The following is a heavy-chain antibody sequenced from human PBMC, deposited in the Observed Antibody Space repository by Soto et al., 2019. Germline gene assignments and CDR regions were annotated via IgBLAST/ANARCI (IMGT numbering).Heavy chain of an antibody. CDR1: GFTFSSYG. J-gene: IGHJ6*02. CDR3: ARGGAARPDDYYGMDV. CDR2: IWYDGSNK. Sequence: PGGSLRLSCAASGFTFSSYGMHWVRQAPGKGLEWVAVIWYDGSNKYYADSVKGRFTISRDNSKNTLYLQMNSLRAEDTAVYYCARGGAARPDDYYGMDVWGQGTTVTVSS. V-gene: IGHV3-33*01. D-gene: IGHD6-6*01.